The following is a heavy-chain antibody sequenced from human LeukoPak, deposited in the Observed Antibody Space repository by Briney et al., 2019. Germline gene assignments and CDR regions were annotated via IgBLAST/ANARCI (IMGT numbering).Heavy chain of an antibody. J-gene: IGHJ4*02. Sequence: GGSLRLSCAASGFTFSSYAMDWVRQAPGKGLEWVAVISYDGSNRYYADSVQGRFTISRDNSKNTLYLQMNSLRAEDTAIYYCARASVRVVRGSFDHWGQGTLVTVSS. CDR2: ISYDGSNR. V-gene: IGHV3-30*04. CDR3: ARASVRVVRGSFDH. D-gene: IGHD3-10*01. CDR1: GFTFSSYA.